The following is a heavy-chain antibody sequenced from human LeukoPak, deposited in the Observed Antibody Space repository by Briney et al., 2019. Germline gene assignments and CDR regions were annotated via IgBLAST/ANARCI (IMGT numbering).Heavy chain of an antibody. Sequence: GASVKVSCKASGYTFTGYYMHWVRQAPGQGLEWMGWINPNSGGTNYAQKLQGRVTMTRDTSISTAYMELSRLRSDDTAVYYCARWPGELYYFDYWGQGTLVTVSS. D-gene: IGHD1-7*01. CDR3: ARWPGELYYFDY. V-gene: IGHV1-2*02. CDR2: INPNSGGT. CDR1: GYTFTGYY. J-gene: IGHJ4*02.